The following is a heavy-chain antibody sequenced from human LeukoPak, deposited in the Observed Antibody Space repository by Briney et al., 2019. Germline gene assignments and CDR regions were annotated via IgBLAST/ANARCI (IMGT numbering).Heavy chain of an antibody. V-gene: IGHV3-7*03. CDR2: IKPDGGEQ. CDR1: GFTFSNYW. J-gene: IGHJ4*02. D-gene: IGHD5-24*01. Sequence: GGVLRLSCVASGFTFSNYWMNWVRQAPGKGLEWVANIKPDGGEQYYVDSVKGRFTISRDNADNSLYLQLSSPRAEDTAVYYCAREQRTFDYWGQGILVTVSS. CDR3: AREQRTFDY.